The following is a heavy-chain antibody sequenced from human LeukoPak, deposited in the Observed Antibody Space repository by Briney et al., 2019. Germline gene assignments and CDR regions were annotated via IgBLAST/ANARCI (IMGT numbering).Heavy chain of an antibody. CDR1: GDTLTGYY. D-gene: IGHD6-13*01. CDR2: INPNSGGT. CDR3: ARDKEGVAAVL. Sequence: ASVKVSCKASGDTLTGYYMHWVRQAPGQGLEWMGRINPNSGGTNYAQKFQGGVTMTRDTSISTAYMELSRLRPDDTAVYYCARDKEGVAAVLWGQGTLVTVSS. J-gene: IGHJ4*02. V-gene: IGHV1-2*06.